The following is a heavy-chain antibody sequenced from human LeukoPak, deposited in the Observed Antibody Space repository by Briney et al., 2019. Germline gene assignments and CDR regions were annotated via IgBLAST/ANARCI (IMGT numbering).Heavy chain of an antibody. CDR1: GGTFSSYA. CDR3: ARDGTYYYDSSGYYGVDY. J-gene: IGHJ4*02. Sequence: SVKVSCKASGGTFSSYAISWVRQAPGQGLEWMGRIIPIFGTANYAQKFQGRVTITTDESTSTAYMELSSLRSEDTAVYYCARDGTYYYDSSGYYGVDYWGQGTLVTVSS. V-gene: IGHV1-69*05. CDR2: IIPIFGTA. D-gene: IGHD3-22*01.